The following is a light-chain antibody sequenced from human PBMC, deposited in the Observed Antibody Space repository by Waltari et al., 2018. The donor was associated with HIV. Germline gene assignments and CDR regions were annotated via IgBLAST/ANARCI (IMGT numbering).Light chain of an antibody. CDR2: KNN. V-gene: IGLV1-47*01. Sequence: QAVLTQTPSASASPGQQITISCSGRDSTVGSHYVYWYHQFPGRAPKLLLYKNNQRSSGVPDRFSGSKSGTSASLTISGLRSEDEGTYFCGAWDDNLRGVFGGGTKLTVL. CDR1: DSTVGSHY. J-gene: IGLJ2*01. CDR3: GAWDDNLRGV.